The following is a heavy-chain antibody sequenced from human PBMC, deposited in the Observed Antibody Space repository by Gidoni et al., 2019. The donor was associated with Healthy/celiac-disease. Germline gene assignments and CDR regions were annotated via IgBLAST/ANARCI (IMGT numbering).Heavy chain of an antibody. D-gene: IGHD3-22*01. V-gene: IGHV4-38-2*02. J-gene: IGHJ3*02. CDR3: ATNGCDDNPCPRDI. CDR2: IYHSGST. CDR1: GYSISSGYY. Sequence: QVQLQESGPGLVKPSETLSLTCTVSGYSISSGYYWGWIRQPPGKGLEWIGSIYHSGSTYYNPSLKSRVTISVDTSKNQFSLKPSSVTAADTAVYYCATNGCDDNPCPRDIWGQGTMVTVSS.